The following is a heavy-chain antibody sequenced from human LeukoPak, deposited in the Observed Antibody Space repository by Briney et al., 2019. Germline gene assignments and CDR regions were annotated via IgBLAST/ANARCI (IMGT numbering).Heavy chain of an antibody. CDR3: ARDGRRGYSYGSTGFDS. D-gene: IGHD5-18*01. J-gene: IGHJ4*02. CDR1: GGSISSGGYS. Sequence: SETLSLTCAASGGSISSGGYSWSWIRQPPGKGLEWIRYIYHSGSTYYNPSLKSRVTISVDRSKNQFSLKLSSVTAADTAVYYCARDGRRGYSYGSTGFDSWGQGTLVIVSS. CDR2: IYHSGST. V-gene: IGHV4-30-2*01.